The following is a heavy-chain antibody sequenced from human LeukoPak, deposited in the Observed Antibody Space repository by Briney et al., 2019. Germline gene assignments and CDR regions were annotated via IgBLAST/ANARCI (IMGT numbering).Heavy chain of an antibody. CDR3: AKSAGVATIYFDC. V-gene: IGHV3-23*01. J-gene: IGHJ4*02. D-gene: IGHD5-12*01. CDR1: GFAFGSYA. CDR2: IGSDYDR. Sequence: GGSLRLSCTASGFAFGSYAMAWVRQAPGKGLEGVAAIGSDYDRVHEDSVKGRFTISRDNSKSTLYLQMDNLRPEDTAVYFCAKSAGVATIYFDCWGQGALVTVP.